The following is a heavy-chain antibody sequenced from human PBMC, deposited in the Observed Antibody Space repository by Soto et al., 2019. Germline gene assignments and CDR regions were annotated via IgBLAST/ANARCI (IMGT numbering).Heavy chain of an antibody. V-gene: IGHV4-59*08. J-gene: IGHJ6*03. CDR2: IYYSGST. D-gene: IGHD6-6*01. Sequence: SETLSLTCTVSGGSISSYYWSWIRQPPGKGLEWIGYIYYSGSTNYNPSLKSRVTISVDTSKNQFSLKLSSVTAADTAVYYCARHSMYSSSSVPKSYYYYYYMAVWGKGTTVTVSS. CDR1: GGSISSYY. CDR3: ARHSMYSSSSVPKSYYYYYYMAV.